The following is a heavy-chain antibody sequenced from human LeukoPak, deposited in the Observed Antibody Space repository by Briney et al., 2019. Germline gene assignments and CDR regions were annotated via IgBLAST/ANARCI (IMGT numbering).Heavy chain of an antibody. CDR2: IYYIGST. V-gene: IGHV4-59*01. Sequence: SETLSLTCTVSGGSITNYHWSWIRRPPGKGLEWIGYIYYIGSTNYNPSLESRVIISIDTSKNQFSLKLSSMTAADTAVYYCARGPDNWNSFFDYWGQGSLVTVSS. J-gene: IGHJ4*02. CDR1: GGSITNYH. CDR3: ARGPDNWNSFFDY. D-gene: IGHD1-20*01.